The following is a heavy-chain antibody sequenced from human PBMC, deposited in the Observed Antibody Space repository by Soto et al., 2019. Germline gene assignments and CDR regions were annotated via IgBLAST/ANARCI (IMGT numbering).Heavy chain of an antibody. Sequence: QLQLQESGPGLVKPSEILSLTCSVSGGSISSSSYFWGWIRQPPGKGLEWIGSIYYSGSTYYNPSLKMRVTVSVDTSKNQFSLKLSSVTAADTAVYYCARHPSDFWFDPWGQGTLVTVSS. V-gene: IGHV4-39*01. D-gene: IGHD2-21*02. CDR3: ARHPSDFWFDP. CDR1: GGSISSSSYF. J-gene: IGHJ5*02. CDR2: IYYSGST.